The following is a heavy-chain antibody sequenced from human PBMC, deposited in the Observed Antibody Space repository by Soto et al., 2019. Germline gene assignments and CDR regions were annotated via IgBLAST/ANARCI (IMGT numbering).Heavy chain of an antibody. D-gene: IGHD5-18*01. CDR2: IYHSGST. J-gene: IGHJ5*02. V-gene: IGHV4-30-2*01. CDR1: GGSISSGGYS. CDR3: ARETSRGYSLVRRGWFDP. Sequence: LSLTCAVAGGSISSGGYSWSWIRQPPGKGLEWIEYIYHSGSTYYKPSLKSRVTISVDRSKNQLSLKLSSVTAADTAVYYCARETSRGYSLVRRGWFDPWGQGALVTVSS.